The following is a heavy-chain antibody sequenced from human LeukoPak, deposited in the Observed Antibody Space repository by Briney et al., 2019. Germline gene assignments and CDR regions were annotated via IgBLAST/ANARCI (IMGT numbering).Heavy chain of an antibody. CDR3: ARALDPAGNWFDP. CDR2: IYHSGST. V-gene: IGHV4-30-2*01. D-gene: IGHD1-1*01. Sequence: PSQTLSLTCAVSGGSISSGGYSWSWIRQPPGKGLEWIGYIYHSGSTYYNPSLKSRVTISVDRSKNQFSLKLSSVTAADTAVYYCARALDPAGNWFDPWGQGTLVTVSS. J-gene: IGHJ5*02. CDR1: GGSISSGGYS.